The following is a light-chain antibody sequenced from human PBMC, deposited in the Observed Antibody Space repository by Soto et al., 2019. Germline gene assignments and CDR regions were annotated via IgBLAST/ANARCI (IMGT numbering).Light chain of an antibody. Sequence: QSALTQPASVSGSPGQSLTISCTGTTSDIGFYDYVSWYQQYPGKAPKLLIYGVTIRPSGISNRFSGSKSGSTASLAITGLQAEDEADYYCQSYDSSLSRRWVFGGGTKVTVL. CDR2: GVT. V-gene: IGLV2-14*01. J-gene: IGLJ3*02. CDR3: QSYDSSLSRRWV. CDR1: TSDIGFYDY.